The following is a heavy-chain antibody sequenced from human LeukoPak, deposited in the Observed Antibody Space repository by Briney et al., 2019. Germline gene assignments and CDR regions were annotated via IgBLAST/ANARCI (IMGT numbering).Heavy chain of an antibody. D-gene: IGHD5-18*01. CDR1: GYTFTGYY. Sequence: ASVKVSCKASGYTFTGYYMHWVRQAPGQGLEWMGRINPNSGGTNYAQKFQGRVTMTRDTSISTACMELSRLRSDDTAVYYCARDSRLRIQQHWDYYYYMDVWGKGTTVTVSS. CDR2: INPNSGGT. V-gene: IGHV1-2*06. J-gene: IGHJ6*03. CDR3: ARDSRLRIQQHWDYYYYMDV.